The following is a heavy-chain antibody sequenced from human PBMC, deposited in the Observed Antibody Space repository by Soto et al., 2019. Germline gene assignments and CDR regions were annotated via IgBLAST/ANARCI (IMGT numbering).Heavy chain of an antibody. CDR1: GGSISSGGYY. CDR3: ARMRYSGYLGYNWFDP. J-gene: IGHJ5*02. V-gene: IGHV4-31*03. Sequence: QVQLQESGPGLVKPSQTLSLTCTVSGGSISSGGYYWSWIRQHPGKGLEWIGYIYYSGSTYYNPSLKSRFTLAVDTSKNQFALKLSSVTAADTAVYYCARMRYSGYLGYNWFDPWGQGTLVTVSS. D-gene: IGHD5-12*01. CDR2: IYYSGST.